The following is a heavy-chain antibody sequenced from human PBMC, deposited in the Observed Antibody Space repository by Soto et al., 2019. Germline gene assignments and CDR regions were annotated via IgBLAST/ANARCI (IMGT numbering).Heavy chain of an antibody. CDR3: ARAQRAFVYDSSYYYYGMDV. J-gene: IGHJ6*02. CDR2: IIPIFGTA. Sequence: GASVKVSCKASGGTFSSYAISWVRQAPGQGLEWMGGIIPIFGTANYAQKFQGRVTITADESTSTAYMELSSLRSEDTAVYYCARAQRAFVYDSSYYYYGMDVWGQGTTVTVSS. V-gene: IGHV1-69*13. CDR1: GGTFSSYA. D-gene: IGHD3-22*01.